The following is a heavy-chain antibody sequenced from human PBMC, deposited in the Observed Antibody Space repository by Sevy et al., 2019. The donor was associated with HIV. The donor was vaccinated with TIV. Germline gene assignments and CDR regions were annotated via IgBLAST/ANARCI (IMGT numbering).Heavy chain of an antibody. V-gene: IGHV3-23*01. CDR3: SKDRITVIGDAFDL. CDR2: ISNSGSDT. J-gene: IGHJ3*01. Sequence: GGFLRLSCAASGFTFSSYAMHWVRQAPGKGLERVSAISNSGSDTKYAGSVKGRFTISRDNSKNTLYVQMNSLSVEDTAVYYCSKDRITVIGDAFDLWGQGTMVPVSS. CDR1: GFTFSSYA. D-gene: IGHD4-17*01.